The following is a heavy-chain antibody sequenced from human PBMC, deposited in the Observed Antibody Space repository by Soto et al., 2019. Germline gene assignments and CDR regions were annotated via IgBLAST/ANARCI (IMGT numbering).Heavy chain of an antibody. CDR3: ARVKSATVTVDAFDI. D-gene: IGHD4-17*01. V-gene: IGHV1-18*01. Sequence: ASVKVSCKAPGYTFTSYGISWVRQAPGQGLEWMGWISAYNGNTNYAQKLQGRVTMTTDTSTSTAYMELRSLRSDDTAVYYCARVKSATVTVDAFDIWGQGTMVTVSS. J-gene: IGHJ3*02. CDR1: GYTFTSYG. CDR2: ISAYNGNT.